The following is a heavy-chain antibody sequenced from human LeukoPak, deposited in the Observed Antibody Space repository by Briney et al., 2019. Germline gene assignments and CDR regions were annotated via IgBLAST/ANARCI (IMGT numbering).Heavy chain of an antibody. V-gene: IGHV4-59*01. Sequence: ASETLSLACTVSGGSISNYYWSWLRQPPGKGLEWIGYIFFSGTTNINPSLKSRVTISVDMSKNQFSLRLSSVTAADTAVYYCAREDPQTTVPEGLDVWGQGTTVTVSS. CDR2: IFFSGTT. CDR1: GGSISNYY. J-gene: IGHJ6*02. CDR3: AREDPQTTVPEGLDV. D-gene: IGHD4-17*01.